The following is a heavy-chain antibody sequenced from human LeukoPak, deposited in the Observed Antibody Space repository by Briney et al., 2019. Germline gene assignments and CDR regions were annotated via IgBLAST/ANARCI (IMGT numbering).Heavy chain of an antibody. J-gene: IGHJ4*02. Sequence: SETLSLTCTVSGYSISSGYYWGWIRQPPGKGLEWIGSIYHSGSTYYNPSLKSRVTISVDTSKNQFSLKLSSVTAADTAVYYCARATGFGSGIAGARGAPKYYFDYWGQGTLVTVSS. D-gene: IGHD6-13*01. CDR2: IYHSGST. V-gene: IGHV4-38-2*02. CDR1: GYSISSGYY. CDR3: ARATGFGSGIAGARGAPKYYFDY.